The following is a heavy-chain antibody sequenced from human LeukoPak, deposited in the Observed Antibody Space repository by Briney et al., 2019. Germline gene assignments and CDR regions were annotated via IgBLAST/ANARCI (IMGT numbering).Heavy chain of an antibody. CDR2: ISSSTSYI. CDR3: ARALWFGETFPAY. D-gene: IGHD3-10*01. V-gene: IGHV3-21*01. Sequence: GGSLRLSCAASGFTFSRNIMSWVRQSPGKGLEWVSSISSSTSYIYYADSVKGRFTISRDNAKNSLYLQMNSLRAEDTAVYYCARALWFGETFPAYWGQGTLVTVSS. J-gene: IGHJ4*02. CDR1: GFTFSRNI.